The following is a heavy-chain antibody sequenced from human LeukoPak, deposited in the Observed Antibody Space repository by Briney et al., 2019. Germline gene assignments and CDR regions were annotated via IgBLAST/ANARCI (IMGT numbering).Heavy chain of an antibody. Sequence: SQTLSLPCTLSGRSISSGGYYWSWIRQHPGKGLEWIGYIYYSGSTYYNPSLKSRVTISVDTSKNQFSLKLSSVTAADTAVYYCAREVAAAGTYDYWGQGTLVTVSS. D-gene: IGHD6-13*01. CDR2: IYYSGST. CDR1: GRSISSGGYY. CDR3: AREVAAAGTYDY. V-gene: IGHV4-31*03. J-gene: IGHJ4*02.